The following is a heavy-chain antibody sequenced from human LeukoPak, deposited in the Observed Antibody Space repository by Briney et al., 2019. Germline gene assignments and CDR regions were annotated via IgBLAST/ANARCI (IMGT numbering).Heavy chain of an antibody. V-gene: IGHV4-59*01. J-gene: IGHJ4*02. Sequence: PSETLSLTCTVSGGSISSYYWSWIRQPPGKGLEWIGYIYYSGSTNYNPSLKSRVTISVDTSKDQFSLKLSSVTAADTAVYYCARDPAGYKYWGQGTLVTVSS. CDR3: ARDPAGYKY. CDR2: IYYSGST. CDR1: GGSISSYY. D-gene: IGHD5-24*01.